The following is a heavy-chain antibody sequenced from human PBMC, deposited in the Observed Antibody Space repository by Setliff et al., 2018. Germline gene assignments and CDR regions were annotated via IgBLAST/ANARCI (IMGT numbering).Heavy chain of an antibody. Sequence: PSETLSLTCAVYGGSFSGYYWNWIRQAPGKGLEWIGEINHRGATSYTPSLKGRVTISVDTSKNLFSLKLSSVTAADTAVYYCVTAASARSRWYDMGWFDPWDPDAFDLWGQGTMVTVSS. CDR3: VTAASARSRWYDMGWFDPWDPDAFDL. J-gene: IGHJ3*01. CDR2: INHRGAT. V-gene: IGHV4-34*01. CDR1: GGSFSGYY. D-gene: IGHD3-10*01.